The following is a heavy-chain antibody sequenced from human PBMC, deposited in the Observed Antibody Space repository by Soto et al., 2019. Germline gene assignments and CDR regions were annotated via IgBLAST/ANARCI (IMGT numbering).Heavy chain of an antibody. D-gene: IGHD6-6*01. CDR3: ARETAARL. Sequence: EVQLVESGGGLVQPGGSLRLSCAASGFTFSSYWMSWFRQAPGKGLEWVANIKQDGSEENYVDSVKGGFTISRDNAKNELHLQMNSLGVEDTAVYYCARETAARLWGKGTTVTVSS. J-gene: IGHJ6*04. CDR1: GFTFSSYW. CDR2: IKQDGSEE. V-gene: IGHV3-7*01.